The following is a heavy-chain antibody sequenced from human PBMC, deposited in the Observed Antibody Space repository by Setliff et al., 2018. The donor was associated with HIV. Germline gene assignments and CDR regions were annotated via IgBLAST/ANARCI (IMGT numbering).Heavy chain of an antibody. Sequence: PSETLSLTCTVSDSSISSDGYYWSWVRQHPTKGLEWIGYIFYSGSTNYNPSLQSRVTISIDRSKNQLSLELTSVSAADTAVYYCARSNTSKAIDYWGQGTLVTVSS. J-gene: IGHJ4*02. CDR2: IFYSGST. V-gene: IGHV4-31*03. CDR1: DSSISSDGYY. CDR3: ARSNTSKAIDY.